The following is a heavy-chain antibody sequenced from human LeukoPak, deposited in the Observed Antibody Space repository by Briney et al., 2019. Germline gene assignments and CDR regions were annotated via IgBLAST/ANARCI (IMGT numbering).Heavy chain of an antibody. Sequence: PSETLSLTCTVSGGSISSSSYYRGWLRQPPGRGLEWSGSIYYSGSTYYNPSLKSRVTISVDTSKNQFSLKLSSVTAADTAVYYCARQLEWELLRGEEFDYWGQGTLVTVSS. CDR1: GGSISSSSYY. CDR3: ARQLEWELLRGEEFDY. V-gene: IGHV4-39*01. D-gene: IGHD1-26*01. CDR2: IYYSGST. J-gene: IGHJ4*02.